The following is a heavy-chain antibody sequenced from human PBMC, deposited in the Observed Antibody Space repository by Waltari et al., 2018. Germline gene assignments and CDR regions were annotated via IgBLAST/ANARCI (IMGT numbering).Heavy chain of an antibody. Sequence: QVQLQQWGAGLLKPSETLSLTCAVYGGSFSGYYWSWIRQPPGKGLEWIGEINHSGSTNYYPSLKSRVTISVDTSKNLFSLKLSSVTAADTAVYYCARGGIVGATGFDYWGQGTLVTVSS. J-gene: IGHJ4*02. CDR3: ARGGIVGATGFDY. CDR1: GGSFSGYY. CDR2: INHSGST. D-gene: IGHD1-26*01. V-gene: IGHV4-34*01.